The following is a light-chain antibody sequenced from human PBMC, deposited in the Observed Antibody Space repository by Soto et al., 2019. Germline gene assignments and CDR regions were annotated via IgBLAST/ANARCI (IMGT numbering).Light chain of an antibody. CDR1: QGIDNY. CDR2: AAS. J-gene: IGKJ2*01. CDR3: LQQNSYPDT. Sequence: DIQMTQSPSALSASVGDRVTITCRPSQGIDNYLAWFQHKPGKVPKRLIYAASSLQSGVPSRFSGNGSGTEFTLTVSSLQPGDCATYYGLQQNSYPDTFGQGNKLEIK. V-gene: IGKV1-17*03.